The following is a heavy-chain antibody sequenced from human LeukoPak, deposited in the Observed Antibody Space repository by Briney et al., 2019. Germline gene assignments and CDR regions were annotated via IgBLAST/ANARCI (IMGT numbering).Heavy chain of an antibody. D-gene: IGHD3-22*01. J-gene: IGHJ4*02. Sequence: GGSLRLSCVASGFTFSRFGIHWVRQAPGKELEWVAYIRFDGRNQYYGDSVKGRFTISRDNSNNTLFLQMNSLRPEDTAVYYCAKSFYYDSSGYSDYWGQGTLVIVSS. CDR2: IRFDGRNQ. V-gene: IGHV3-30*02. CDR1: GFTFSRFG. CDR3: AKSFYYDSSGYSDY.